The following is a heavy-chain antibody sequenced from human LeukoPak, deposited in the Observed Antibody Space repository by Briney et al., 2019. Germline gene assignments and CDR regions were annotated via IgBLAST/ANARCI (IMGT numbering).Heavy chain of an antibody. CDR2: IYPGDSDT. J-gene: IGHJ4*01. V-gene: IGHV5-51*01. CDR1: GYSFTSYW. CDR3: ARHGGRDSSGYFDY. Sequence: ESLTISCKGSGYSFTSYWIGWVRQMPGKGLEWMGIIYPGDSDTRYSPSLQSQVTISADKSISTAYLQWSSLKASDTAMYYCARHGGRDSSGYFDYWGHGTLVPVSS. D-gene: IGHD3-22*01.